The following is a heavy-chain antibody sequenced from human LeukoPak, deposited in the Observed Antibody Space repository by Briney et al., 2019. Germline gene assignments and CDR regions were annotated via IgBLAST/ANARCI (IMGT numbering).Heavy chain of an antibody. D-gene: IGHD5-18*01. CDR2: SIPILGIA. Sequence: SSVTVSFKASGGTFISYAISWLRQAPGQGRGWMGRSIPILGIANYAQKFQGRVTITADKSTSTAYMELSSLRSEDTAVYYCARDRWRQDSYGYVDYWGQGTLVTVSS. CDR1: GGTFISYA. J-gene: IGHJ4*02. CDR3: ARDRWRQDSYGYVDY. V-gene: IGHV1-69*04.